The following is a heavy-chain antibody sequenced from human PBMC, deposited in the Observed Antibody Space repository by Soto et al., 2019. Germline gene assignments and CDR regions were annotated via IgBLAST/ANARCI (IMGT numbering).Heavy chain of an antibody. J-gene: IGHJ6*02. CDR2: ISYDGSNK. V-gene: IGHV3-30-3*01. CDR1: GFTFSSYA. CDR3: ARDEIRFSWACRMDV. Sequence: QVQLVESGGGVVQPGRSLRLSCAASGFTFSSYAMHWVRQAPGKGLEWVAVISYDGSNKYYADSVKGRFTISRDNFKNTLYLQMSSLRAEDTAVYYCARDEIRFSWACRMDVWGQCTTVTVSS. D-gene: IGHD3-3*01.